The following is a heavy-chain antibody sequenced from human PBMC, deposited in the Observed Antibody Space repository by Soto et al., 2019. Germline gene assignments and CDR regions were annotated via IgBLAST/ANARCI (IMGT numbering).Heavy chain of an antibody. Sequence: SVKVSCKASGGTFSSYAISWVRQAPGQGLEWMGGIIPIFGTANYAQKFQGRVTITADESTSTAYMELSSLRSEDTAVYYCAGVPIQRGWHYYYYYGMDVWGQGTTVTVS. V-gene: IGHV1-69*13. CDR2: IIPIFGTA. CDR1: GGTFSSYA. CDR3: AGVPIQRGWHYYYYYGMDV. J-gene: IGHJ6*02. D-gene: IGHD6-19*01.